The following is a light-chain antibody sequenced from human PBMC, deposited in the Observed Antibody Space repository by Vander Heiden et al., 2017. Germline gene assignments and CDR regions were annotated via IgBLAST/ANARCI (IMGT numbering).Light chain of an antibody. CDR1: QSLLHSNGYNY. CDR3: MQALQTSFT. V-gene: IGKV2-28*01. Sequence: DIVMTQSPLSLPVTPGEPASISCRSSQSLLHSNGYNYLDWYLQKPGQSPQLLIYLGSNRASGVPDRFSGSGSGTDFTLKISRVEAEDVGVYYCMQALQTSFTFGPGNKVDIK. CDR2: LGS. J-gene: IGKJ3*01.